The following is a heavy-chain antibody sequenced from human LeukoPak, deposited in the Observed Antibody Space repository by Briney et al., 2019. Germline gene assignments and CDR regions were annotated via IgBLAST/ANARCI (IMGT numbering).Heavy chain of an antibody. CDR1: GDTFTRYG. D-gene: IGHD1-1*01. V-gene: IGHV1-18*04. CDR2: ISTYNGHT. Sequence: ASVKVSCKVSGDTFTRYGISWVRQAPGQGLEWMGWISTYNGHTKYAQKLQGRVTMTTDTSTTTAYMELRSLTSDDTAVYYCARVARTTGTTDFDYWGQGTLVTVSS. J-gene: IGHJ4*02. CDR3: ARVARTTGTTDFDY.